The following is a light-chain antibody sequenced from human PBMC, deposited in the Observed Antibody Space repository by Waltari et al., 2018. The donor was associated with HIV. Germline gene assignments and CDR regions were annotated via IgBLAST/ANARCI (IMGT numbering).Light chain of an antibody. CDR2: AVS. CDR1: TSDVGGYNH. V-gene: IGLV2-23*02. CDR3: CSYAGRSTGV. Sequence: QSALTQPASVSGSPGQSITISCTGTTSDVGGYNHVSWYQQHTGKAPKLMIYAVSKRPSGVSSRFSGSKSGNTASLTISGLQAEDEAEYYCCSYAGRSTGVFGGGTKLTVL. J-gene: IGLJ2*01.